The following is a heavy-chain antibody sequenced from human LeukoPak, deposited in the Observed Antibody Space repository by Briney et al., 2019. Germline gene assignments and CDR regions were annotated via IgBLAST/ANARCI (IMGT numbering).Heavy chain of an antibody. CDR3: ARHPELYFFDY. CDR1: GGSISNYY. CDR2: ISYNGST. J-gene: IGHJ4*02. Sequence: SETLSLTCTVSGGSISNYYWSWIRQPPGKGLEWIGYISYNGSTNYNPSLKSRVTISADTSKNQVSLTLSSVTAADTAVYYCARHPELYFFDYWGQGTLVTVSS. V-gene: IGHV4-59*08. D-gene: IGHD3-10*01.